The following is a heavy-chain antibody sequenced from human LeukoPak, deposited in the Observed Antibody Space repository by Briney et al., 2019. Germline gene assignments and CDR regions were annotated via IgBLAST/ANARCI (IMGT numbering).Heavy chain of an antibody. D-gene: IGHD3-10*01. CDR3: ARVPLEYGSGSYSWFDP. CDR1: GGSISSYY. V-gene: IGHV4-59*01. Sequence: SETLSLTCTVSGGSISSYYWSWIRQPPGKGLEWIGYIYYSGSTNYNPSLKSRVTISVDTSKNQFSLKLSSVTAADTAVYYCARVPLEYGSGSYSWFDPWGQGTLVTVSS. CDR2: IYYSGST. J-gene: IGHJ5*02.